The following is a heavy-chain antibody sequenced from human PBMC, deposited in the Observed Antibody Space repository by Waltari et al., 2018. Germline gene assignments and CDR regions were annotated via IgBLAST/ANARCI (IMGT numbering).Heavy chain of an antibody. Sequence: QVQLQQSGPGLVKPSETLSLTCTISGGALRSHFWRWTRHPAGKGLEWIGRIYTTGSTNFNPSLKSRVTMSIDTSKNQFSLNLSSVTAADTAVYYCARGQSTRGSYGWFDPWGQGTLVTVSS. J-gene: IGHJ5*02. CDR1: GGALRSHF. CDR3: ARGQSTRGSYGWFDP. V-gene: IGHV4-4*07. D-gene: IGHD1-26*01. CDR2: IYTTGST.